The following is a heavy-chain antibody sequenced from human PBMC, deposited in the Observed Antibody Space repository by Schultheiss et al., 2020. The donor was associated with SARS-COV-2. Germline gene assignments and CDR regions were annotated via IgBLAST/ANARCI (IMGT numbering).Heavy chain of an antibody. CDR3: AREPPLSGYDFWSGYHTLYGMDV. CDR1: GFTFSSYA. Sequence: GGSLRLSCAASGFTFSSYAMHWVRQAPGKGLEWVADIKPDGSETYYVDSVKGRFTISRDNAKTSLYLQMNSLRAEDTAVYYCAREPPLSGYDFWSGYHTLYGMDVWGQGTTVTVSS. V-gene: IGHV3-7*01. J-gene: IGHJ6*02. D-gene: IGHD3-3*01. CDR2: IKPDGSET.